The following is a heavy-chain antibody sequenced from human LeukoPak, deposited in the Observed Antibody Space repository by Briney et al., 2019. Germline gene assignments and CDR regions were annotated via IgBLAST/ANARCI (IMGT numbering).Heavy chain of an antibody. J-gene: IGHJ4*02. CDR2: IKPNSGGT. CDR3: ARARIQLWFNPSFDY. CDR1: GYTFTGYY. V-gene: IGHV1-2*02. Sequence: GASVKVSCKASGYTFTGYYMHWGRQAPGQGLEWMRWIKPNSGGTNYAQKFQSRVTMTRDTSISTAYMELSRLRSDDTAVYYCARARIQLWFNPSFDYWGQGTLVTVSS. D-gene: IGHD5-18*01.